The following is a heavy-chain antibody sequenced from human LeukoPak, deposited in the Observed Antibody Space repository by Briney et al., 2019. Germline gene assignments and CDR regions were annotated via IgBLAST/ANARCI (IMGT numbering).Heavy chain of an antibody. Sequence: PGRSLRLSCAASGFTFSSYGMHWVRQAPGKGLEWVAVISYDGSNKYYADSVKGRFTISRDNSKNTLYLQMNSLRVEDTAVYYCAKDLSARFGELLFFMDVWGKGTTVTVSS. V-gene: IGHV3-30*18. CDR2: ISYDGSNK. D-gene: IGHD3-10*01. CDR1: GFTFSSYG. CDR3: AKDLSARFGELLFFMDV. J-gene: IGHJ6*04.